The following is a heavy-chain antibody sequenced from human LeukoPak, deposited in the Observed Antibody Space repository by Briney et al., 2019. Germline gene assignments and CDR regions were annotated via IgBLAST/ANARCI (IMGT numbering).Heavy chain of an antibody. CDR3: ARDRSIAAAGFDY. J-gene: IGHJ4*02. CDR2: INPSGGST. V-gene: IGHV1-46*01. Sequence: ASVKVSCKASGYTFTSYYMHWVRQAPGQGLGWMGIINPSGGSTSYAQKFQGRVTITADESTSTAYMELSSLRSEDTAVYYCARDRSIAAAGFDYWGQGTLVTVSS. CDR1: GYTFTSYY. D-gene: IGHD6-13*01.